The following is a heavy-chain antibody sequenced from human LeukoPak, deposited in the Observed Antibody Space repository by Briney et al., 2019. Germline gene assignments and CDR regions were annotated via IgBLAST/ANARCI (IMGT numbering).Heavy chain of an antibody. V-gene: IGHV1-3*01. CDR3: ASGHMGYCSGGCCLDY. J-gene: IGHJ4*02. CDR2: INAGNGNT. Sequence: ASVKVSCKASGYTFTSYAMHWVRQAPGQRLEWMGWINAGNGNTKYSQKFQGRVTITRDTSASTAYMELSSLRSEDTAVYYCASGHMGYCSGGCCLDYWGQGTLVTVSS. CDR1: GYTFTSYA. D-gene: IGHD2-15*01.